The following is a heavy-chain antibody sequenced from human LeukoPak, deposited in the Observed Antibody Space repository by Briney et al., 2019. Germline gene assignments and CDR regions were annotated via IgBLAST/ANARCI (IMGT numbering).Heavy chain of an antibody. CDR1: GFTFSRSW. D-gene: IGHD1-26*01. CDR3: ARDGGYYDFDN. V-gene: IGHV3-23*01. Sequence: GGSLRLSCAASGFTFSRSWMSWVRQAPGKGLEWVSGISGGDRTTYYSDSVQGRFTISRDNSKNTLFLQMNTLRAEDTAVYYCARDGGYYDFDNWGQGTLVTVSS. J-gene: IGHJ4*02. CDR2: ISGGDRTT.